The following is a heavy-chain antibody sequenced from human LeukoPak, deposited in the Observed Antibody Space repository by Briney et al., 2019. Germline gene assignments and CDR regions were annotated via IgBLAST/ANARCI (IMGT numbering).Heavy chain of an antibody. CDR1: GYSISSGCY. V-gene: IGHV4-38-2*02. CDR3: ARTQGRYYFDY. Sequence: SETLSLTCTVSGYSISSGCYWAWIRQPPGKGLEWIGNIYPSGNTYYTPSLKSRVTISLDTSKNQFSLKLSSVTAADTAVYYCARTQGRYYFDYWGQGTLVTVSS. J-gene: IGHJ4*02. D-gene: IGHD4-17*01. CDR2: IYPSGNT.